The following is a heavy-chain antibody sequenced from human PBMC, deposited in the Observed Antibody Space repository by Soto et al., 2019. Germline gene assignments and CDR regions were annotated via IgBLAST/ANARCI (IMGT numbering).Heavy chain of an antibody. CDR1: GYSFTTYW. V-gene: IGHV5-51*01. Sequence: GESLKISCQGSGYSFTTYWIGWVRQMPGKGLEWMGIIYPGDSDTRYSPSFQGQVTISADKSISTAYLQWSSLKASDTAVYYCATGGYCSDTTCYNFFDYWGQGTLVTVSS. CDR2: IYPGDSDT. CDR3: ATGGYCSDTTCYNFFDY. D-gene: IGHD2-2*02. J-gene: IGHJ4*02.